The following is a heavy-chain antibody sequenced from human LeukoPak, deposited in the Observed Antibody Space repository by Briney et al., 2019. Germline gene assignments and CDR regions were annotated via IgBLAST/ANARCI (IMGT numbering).Heavy chain of an antibody. Sequence: QSGESLRLSCVSSGFTFSRYGIHWVRQDPGKGLEWVSFIQTDGSTKYYSDSVKGRFTISRDNPKNTVYLQMNSLSTEDTAVYYCAIEISRLAIHAFDLWGQGTMVTVSS. J-gene: IGHJ3*01. D-gene: IGHD3-9*01. CDR2: IQTDGSTK. CDR3: AIEISRLAIHAFDL. V-gene: IGHV3-30*02. CDR1: GFTFSRYG.